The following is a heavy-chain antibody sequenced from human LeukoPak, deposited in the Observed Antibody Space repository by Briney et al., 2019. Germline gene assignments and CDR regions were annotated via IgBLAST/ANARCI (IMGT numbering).Heavy chain of an antibody. CDR2: FYTSGTT. Sequence: SETLFLTCTVSGGSFTSDYWSWIRQPAGKGLEWIGRFYTSGTTNYNPSLKSRVTMSADTSKNQFSLKLRSVTAADTAVYYCARCRHGNCDYFDYWGQGTLVTVSS. D-gene: IGHD1-7*01. J-gene: IGHJ4*02. CDR1: GGSFTSDY. V-gene: IGHV4-4*07. CDR3: ARCRHGNCDYFDY.